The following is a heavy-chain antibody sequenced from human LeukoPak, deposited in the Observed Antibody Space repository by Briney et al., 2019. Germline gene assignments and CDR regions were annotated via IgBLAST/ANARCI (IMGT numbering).Heavy chain of an antibody. D-gene: IGHD3-9*01. CDR1: GGTFSSYA. J-gene: IGHJ4*02. V-gene: IGHV1-69*13. CDR2: IIPIFGTA. Sequence: SVKVSCKASGGTFSSYAISWVRQAPGQGLEWMGGIIPIFGTANYAQKFQGRDTITADESTSTAYMELSSLRSEDTAVYYCARGVVVETIGVGVGGFDYWGQGTLVTVSS. CDR3: ARGVVVETIGVGVGGFDY.